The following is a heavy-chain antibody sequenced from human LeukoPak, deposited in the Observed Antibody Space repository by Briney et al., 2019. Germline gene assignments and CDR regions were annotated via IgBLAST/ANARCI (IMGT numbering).Heavy chain of an antibody. CDR3: ARDRGYDYVWGSYRYTGAFDI. V-gene: IGHV3-7*01. D-gene: IGHD3-16*02. CDR2: IKPDGSGE. J-gene: IGHJ3*02. CDR1: GLTFSNHW. Sequence: PGGSLRLSCAATGLTFSNHWMNWVRQAPGKGLEWVANIKPDGSGEYYVDSVKGRFTISRDNAKNSLYLQMNSLRAEDTAVYYCARDRGYDYVWGSYRYTGAFDIWGQGTMVTVSS.